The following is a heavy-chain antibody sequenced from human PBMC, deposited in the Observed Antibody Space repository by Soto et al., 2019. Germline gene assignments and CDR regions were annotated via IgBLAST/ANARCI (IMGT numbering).Heavy chain of an antibody. CDR2: ISGSGGST. CDR3: AKGGYCSSTSCYVDYYYGMDV. Sequence: GGSLRLSCAASGFTFSSYAMSWVRQAPGKGLEWVSAISGSGGSTYYADSVKGRFTISRDNSKNTLYLQMNSLRAEDTDVYYCAKGGYCSSTSCYVDYYYGMDVWGQGTTVTVSS. CDR1: GFTFSSYA. J-gene: IGHJ6*02. V-gene: IGHV3-23*01. D-gene: IGHD2-2*01.